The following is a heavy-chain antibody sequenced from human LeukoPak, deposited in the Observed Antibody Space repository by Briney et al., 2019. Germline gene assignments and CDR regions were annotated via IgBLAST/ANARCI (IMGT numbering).Heavy chain of an antibody. CDR2: ISWNSGYI. J-gene: IGHJ4*02. CDR1: GFTFDDYA. D-gene: IGHD3-10*01. CDR3: AKGSYGSGSYVDY. Sequence: GGSLRLSCAASGFTFDDYAMHWVRQAPGKGLGWVSGISWNSGYIGYEDSVKGRFTISRDNAKNSLYLQMNSLRAEDTALYYCAKGSYGSGSYVDYWGQGTLITVSS. V-gene: IGHV3-9*01.